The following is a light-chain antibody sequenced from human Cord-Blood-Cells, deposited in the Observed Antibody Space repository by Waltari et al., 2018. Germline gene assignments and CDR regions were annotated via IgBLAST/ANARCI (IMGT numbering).Light chain of an antibody. Sequence: DVVMPQSPPSMPVTLGQPASLSCRSSQSLVYSDGNTYLNWFHQRPGQSPRRLIYKVSNRDSGVPDRFSGSGSGTDFTLKISRVEAEDVGVYYCRQGTQWTFGQGTKVEIK. CDR1: QSLVYSDGNTY. CDR2: KVS. CDR3: RQGTQWT. V-gene: IGKV2-30*01. J-gene: IGKJ1*01.